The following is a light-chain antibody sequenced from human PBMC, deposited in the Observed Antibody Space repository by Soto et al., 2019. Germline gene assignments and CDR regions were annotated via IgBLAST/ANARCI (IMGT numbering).Light chain of an antibody. CDR2: EDN. CDR3: QSYDATNQV. Sequence: NFMLTQPHAVSGSPGETVIISCTRSSGSIASNYVQWYQQRPGSSPTTVIDEDNQRPSGVPDRFSGSIDSSSNSASLTISGLETEEEADYFCQSYDATNQVFGGGTQRTVL. CDR1: SGSIASNY. V-gene: IGLV6-57*01. J-gene: IGLJ3*02.